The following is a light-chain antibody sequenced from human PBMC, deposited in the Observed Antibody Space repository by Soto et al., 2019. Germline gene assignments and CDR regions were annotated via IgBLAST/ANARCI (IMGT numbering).Light chain of an antibody. CDR1: QSVSSN. Sequence: EVVITQSPATLSVSPGERATLSCRASQSVSSNLAWYQQKPGQAPRLLIYGASTRATGIPARFSGSGSGTEFTLTISSLQSEDFATYHCQQLSSYPVTFGQGTKVELK. CDR3: QQLSSYPVT. V-gene: IGKV3-15*01. CDR2: GAS. J-gene: IGKJ1*01.